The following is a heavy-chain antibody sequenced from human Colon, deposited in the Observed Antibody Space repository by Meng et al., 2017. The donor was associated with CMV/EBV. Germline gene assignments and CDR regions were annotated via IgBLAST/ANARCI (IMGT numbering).Heavy chain of an antibody. CDR2: IYGGSSK. CDR1: GVTVSSNY. CDR3: GREGNEYTYYGPGY. D-gene: IGHD3-22*01. V-gene: IGHV3-66*02. Sequence: ASGVTVSSNYRSWGRQAPGKGLEWVSDIYGGSSKEDADSVKGRFTISRDNSKNTLYHQMNSLRAEDTAVYYCGREGNEYTYYGPGYWGQGTLVTVSS. J-gene: IGHJ4*02.